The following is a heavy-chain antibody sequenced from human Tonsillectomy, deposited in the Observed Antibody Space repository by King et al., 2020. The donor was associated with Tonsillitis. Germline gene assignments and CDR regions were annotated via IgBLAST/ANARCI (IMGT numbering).Heavy chain of an antibody. D-gene: IGHD1-1*01. J-gene: IGHJ4*02. V-gene: IGHV3-30*03. CDR2: LSYDGTNK. Sequence: VQLVESGGGVVQPGRSLRLSCAASGFTFSSYGLHWVRQAPGKGLEWVAGLSYDGTNKYYGDSAKGRFTISRDNSKNTLYLKMNSLRAEDTAVYYCAREERVWKTTYFDLWGQGTLVTVSS. CDR3: AREERVWKTTYFDL. CDR1: GFTFSSYG.